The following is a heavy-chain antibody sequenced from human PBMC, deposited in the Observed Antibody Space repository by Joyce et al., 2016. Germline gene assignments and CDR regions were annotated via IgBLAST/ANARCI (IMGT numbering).Heavy chain of an antibody. CDR3: ARVFYSSSWNALSFDI. D-gene: IGHD6-13*01. V-gene: IGHV3-33*01. Sequence: QVQLVESGGGVVQRGRSLKLSCAASGLPFSTSGMHWVRQGLGRGMEWMAFFRYYASNKYYAYSVNVPFTISRHNSRNMQFLQMNSLRAEDTAVYYCARVFYSSSWNALSFDIWGQGTMVTVSS. J-gene: IGHJ3*02. CDR1: GLPFSTSG. CDR2: FRYYASNK.